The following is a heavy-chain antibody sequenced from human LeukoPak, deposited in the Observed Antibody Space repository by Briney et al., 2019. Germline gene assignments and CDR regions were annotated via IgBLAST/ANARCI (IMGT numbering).Heavy chain of an antibody. D-gene: IGHD3-10*01. CDR2: INHSGST. Sequence: SETLSLTCAVYGGSFSGDYWSWIRQPPGKGLEWIGEINHSGSTNYNPSLKSRVTISVDTSKNQFSLKLSSVTAADTAVYYCARGLRVQGVAEYFQHWGQGTLVTVSS. CDR3: ARGLRVQGVAEYFQH. V-gene: IGHV4-34*01. CDR1: GGSFSGDY. J-gene: IGHJ1*01.